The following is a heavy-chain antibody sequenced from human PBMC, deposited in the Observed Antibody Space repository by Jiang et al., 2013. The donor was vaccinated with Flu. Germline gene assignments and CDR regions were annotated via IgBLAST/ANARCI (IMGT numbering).Heavy chain of an antibody. J-gene: IGHJ5*02. CDR3: ANYGFCDYSGFDP. Sequence: SGAEVKKPGASVKVSCKASGYTFTNYYAIHWVRQAPGQRLEWMGWINAGNGNTKYPQKFQGRVNMTRDFTSANTAYMELFSLKSEDTAVYYCANYGFCDYSGFDPWGQGTLVTVSS. V-gene: IGHV1-3*01. D-gene: IGHD4-23*01. CDR1: GYTFTNYYA. CDR2: INAGNGNT.